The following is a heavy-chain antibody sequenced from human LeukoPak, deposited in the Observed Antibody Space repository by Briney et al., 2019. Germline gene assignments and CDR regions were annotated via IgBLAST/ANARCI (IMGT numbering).Heavy chain of an antibody. Sequence: SETLSLTCTVSGGSISSYYWSWIRQHPGKGLEWIGYIYYSGSTYYNPSLKSRVTISVDTSKNQFSLKLSSVTAADTAVYYCARAYYYDSPRFPKWRGCYGMDVWGQGTTVTVSS. J-gene: IGHJ6*02. CDR3: ARAYYYDSPRFPKWRGCYGMDV. CDR1: GGSISSYY. D-gene: IGHD3-3*01. V-gene: IGHV4-59*06. CDR2: IYYSGST.